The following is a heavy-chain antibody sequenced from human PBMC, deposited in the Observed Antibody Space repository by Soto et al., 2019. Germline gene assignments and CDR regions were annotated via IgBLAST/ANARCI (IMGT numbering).Heavy chain of an antibody. D-gene: IGHD3-10*01. CDR2: VSESGRST. CDR3: AKDRRGVMDV. V-gene: IGHV3-23*01. Sequence: EVQLLESGGGLVQPGGSLRLSCAGSGFTFSSYDMSWVRQAPGKGLEWVSAVSESGRSTYYADSVKGRFTISRDNSKNTLSLQMNSLRAGDTAVYYCAKDRRGVMDVWGQGTTVTVSS. J-gene: IGHJ6*01. CDR1: GFTFSSYD.